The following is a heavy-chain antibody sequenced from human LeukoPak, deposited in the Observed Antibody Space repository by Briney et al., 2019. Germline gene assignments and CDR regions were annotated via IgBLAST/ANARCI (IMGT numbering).Heavy chain of an antibody. CDR1: DLTFSNSW. CDR3: ARDRLYGLDV. Sequence: GGSLRLSCAASDLTFSNSWMHWVRQAPGKGLVWVSRIVSDGTSTSYADSVKGRFTISRDNAKNTVYLQMNSLRAEDTAVYYCARDRLYGLDVWGQGTTVTVSS. V-gene: IGHV3-74*01. J-gene: IGHJ6*02. CDR2: IVSDGTST.